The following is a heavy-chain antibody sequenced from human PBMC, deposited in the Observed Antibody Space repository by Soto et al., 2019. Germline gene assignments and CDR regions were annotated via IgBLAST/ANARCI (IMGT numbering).Heavy chain of an antibody. V-gene: IGHV1-69*13. Sequence: GASVKVSCKASGGTFSSYAISWVRQAPGQGLEWMGGIIPIFGTANYAQKFQGRVTITADESTSTAYMELSSLRSEDTAVYYCARGYYYDSSGYYPFDYWGQGTLVTVSS. D-gene: IGHD3-22*01. CDR3: ARGYYYDSSGYYPFDY. CDR1: GGTFSSYA. J-gene: IGHJ4*02. CDR2: IIPIFGTA.